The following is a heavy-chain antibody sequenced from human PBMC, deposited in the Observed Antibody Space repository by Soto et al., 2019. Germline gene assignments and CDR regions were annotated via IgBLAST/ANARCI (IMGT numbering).Heavy chain of an antibody. V-gene: IGHV3-30-3*01. Sequence: QVQLVESGGGVVQPGRSLRLSCAASGFTFSSYAMHWVRQAPGKGLEWVAVISYDGSNKYYADSVKGRFTISRDNSKNTLYRKMNSLRAEDTAVYYCARDPGGLRGEVWFDPWGQGTLVTVSS. CDR2: ISYDGSNK. D-gene: IGHD4-17*01. CDR1: GFTFSSYA. J-gene: IGHJ5*02. CDR3: ARDPGGLRGEVWFDP.